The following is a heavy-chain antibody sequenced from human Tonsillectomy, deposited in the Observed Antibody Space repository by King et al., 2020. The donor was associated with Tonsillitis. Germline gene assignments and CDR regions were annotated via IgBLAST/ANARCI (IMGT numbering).Heavy chain of an antibody. CDR2: IYYSGST. CDR3: AREYSSGWDRYWYFDL. V-gene: IGHV4-59*01. J-gene: IGHJ2*01. D-gene: IGHD6-19*01. Sequence: VQLQESGPGLVKPSETLSLTCTVSGGSISSYYWSWIRQPPGKGLEWIGYIYYSGSTNYNPSLKSRVTISVDTSKNQFSLKLTSVTAADTAVYYCAREYSSGWDRYWYFDLWGRSTLVTVSS. CDR1: GGSISSYY.